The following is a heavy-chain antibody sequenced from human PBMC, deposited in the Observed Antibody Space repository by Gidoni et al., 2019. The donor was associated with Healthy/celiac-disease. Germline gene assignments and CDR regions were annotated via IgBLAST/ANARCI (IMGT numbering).Heavy chain of an antibody. J-gene: IGHJ1*01. D-gene: IGHD2-21*02. V-gene: IGHV3-23*04. CDR2: ISGSGGST. CDR1: GFTFSSYA. Sequence: EVQLVESGGGLVQPGGSLRLSCAASGFTFSSYAVSWVRQAPGKGLEWVSTISGSGGSTYYADSVKGRFTISRDNSKNTLYLQMNSLRAEDTAVYYCAKGAYHIVVVTAIPSYFQHWGQGTLVTVSS. CDR3: AKGAYHIVVVTAIPSYFQH.